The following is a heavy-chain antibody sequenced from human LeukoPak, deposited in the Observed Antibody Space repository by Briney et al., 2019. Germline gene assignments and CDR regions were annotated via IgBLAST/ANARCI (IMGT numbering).Heavy chain of an antibody. V-gene: IGHV1-18*01. CDR2: ISAYNGNT. CDR3: ARVRPHSGSYPDDY. CDR1: GYTFTSYG. Sequence: GASVKVSCKASGYTFTSYGISWVRQAPGQGLEWMGWISAYNGNTNYAQKLQGRVTMTTDTSTSTAYMELRSLRSDDTAVYYCARVRPHSGSYPDDYWGQGTLVTVSS. J-gene: IGHJ4*02. D-gene: IGHD1-26*01.